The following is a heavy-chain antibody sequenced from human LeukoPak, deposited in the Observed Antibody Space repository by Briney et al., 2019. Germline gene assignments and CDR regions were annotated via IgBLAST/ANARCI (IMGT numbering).Heavy chain of an antibody. Sequence: GSLRLSCAASGFTFSDYNMRWIRQPPGKGLEWIGEINHSGSTNYNPSLKSRVTISVDTSKNQFSLKLSSVTAADTAVYYCARVGLFYDSSGFSYWGQGTLVTVSS. J-gene: IGHJ4*02. V-gene: IGHV4-34*01. CDR1: GFTFSDYN. CDR2: INHSGST. CDR3: ARVGLFYDSSGFSY. D-gene: IGHD3-22*01.